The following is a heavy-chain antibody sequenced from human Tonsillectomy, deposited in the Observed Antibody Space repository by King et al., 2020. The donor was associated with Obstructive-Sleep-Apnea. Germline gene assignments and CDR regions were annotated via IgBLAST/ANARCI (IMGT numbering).Heavy chain of an antibody. Sequence: QLQESGPGLVKPSETLSLTCTVSGGSISTSSYYWGWIRQPPGKGLERIGSIYYSGNTYSNPSLKSRVTISVDTSKNQFSLKLSSVTAAETAVYYCARDPPGDYVWGRGPIDYWGQGTLVTVSS. J-gene: IGHJ4*02. D-gene: IGHD3-16*01. CDR3: ARDPPGDYVWGRGPIDY. V-gene: IGHV4-39*07. CDR2: IYYSGNT. CDR1: GGSISTSSYY.